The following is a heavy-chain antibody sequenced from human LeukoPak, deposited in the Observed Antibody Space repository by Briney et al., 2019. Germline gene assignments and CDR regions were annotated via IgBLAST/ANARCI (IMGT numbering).Heavy chain of an antibody. V-gene: IGHV1-24*01. CDR1: GYTVSELS. CDR3: ATESGSGYYRYYFDF. D-gene: IGHD3-22*01. CDR2: FDPKHGER. Sequence: VSVKVSCKVPGYTVSELSMNWVRQAPGKGLEWMGGFDPKHGERIYAQKFQGRVTMTEDTSTDTAYMELSSLRSEDTAVYYCATESGSGYYRYYFDFWGQGTLVTVSS. J-gene: IGHJ4*02.